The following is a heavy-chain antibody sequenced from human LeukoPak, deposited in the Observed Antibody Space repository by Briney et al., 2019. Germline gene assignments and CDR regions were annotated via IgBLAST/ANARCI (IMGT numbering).Heavy chain of an antibody. D-gene: IGHD6-25*01. CDR2: IKQDGTDK. V-gene: IGHV3-7*01. CDR3: ARGRWGSGYYFDY. Sequence: GGSLRLSCAASGFTFSSYSMNWVRQAPGKRLEYVANIKQDGTDKYYVGSVKGRFTISRDNAKNSLYLQMSSLRAEDTAAYYCARGRWGSGYYFDYWGQGTLVTVSS. J-gene: IGHJ4*02. CDR1: GFTFSSYS.